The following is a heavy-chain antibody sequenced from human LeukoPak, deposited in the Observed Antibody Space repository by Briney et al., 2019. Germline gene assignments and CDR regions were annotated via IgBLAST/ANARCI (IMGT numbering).Heavy chain of an antibody. V-gene: IGHV4-61*01. CDR1: GRSLSNGSSY. CDR2: IYYSGST. CDR3: ARGDIVTTYWFDP. D-gene: IGHD5-12*01. Sequence: SQTLSLTCTASGRSLSNGSSYWSWILDPPGKGLEGFGCIYYSGSTNYKASLKSRVTISLDTSKNQFSLNLTSVTAADTAVYYCARGDIVTTYWFDPWGQGTLVTVSS. J-gene: IGHJ5*02.